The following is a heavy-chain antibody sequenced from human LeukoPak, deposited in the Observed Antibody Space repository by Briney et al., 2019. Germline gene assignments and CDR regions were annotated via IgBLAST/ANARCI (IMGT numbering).Heavy chain of an antibody. V-gene: IGHV3-74*01. Sequence: GESLRLSCAASGFTFGSYWMHWVRQAPGKGLVWVSRINTDGGDTIYADSVKGRFTISRDNAKNTLFLQMNSLRAEDTAVYYCARDEKIVGASGQDYWGQGTLVTVSS. D-gene: IGHD1-26*01. CDR2: INTDGGDT. J-gene: IGHJ4*02. CDR3: ARDEKIVGASGQDY. CDR1: GFTFGSYW.